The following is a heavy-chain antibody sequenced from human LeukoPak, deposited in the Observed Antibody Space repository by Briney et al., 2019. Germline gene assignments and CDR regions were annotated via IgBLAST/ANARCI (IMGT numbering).Heavy chain of an antibody. D-gene: IGHD3-16*01. CDR1: GFSFSTYA. Sequence: PGGSLRLSCAASGFSFSTYAMNWVRQAPGKGLEWVSAISGSGGSTYYADSVKGRFTISRDNSKNTLYLQMNSLRAEDTAVYYCAKDYAVFDYWGQGTLVTVSS. V-gene: IGHV3-23*01. CDR3: AKDYAVFDY. CDR2: ISGSGGST. J-gene: IGHJ4*02.